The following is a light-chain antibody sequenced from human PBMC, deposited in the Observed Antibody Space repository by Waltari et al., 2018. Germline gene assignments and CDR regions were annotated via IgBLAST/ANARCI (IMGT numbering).Light chain of an antibody. V-gene: IGKV1-5*03. CDR2: KAS. CDR1: QSIGTW. CDR3: QQYDPYSQAT. Sequence: DIQMTQPPSTLSASVGARVTITCRASQSIGTWLAWYQQKSGKAPKLLIYKASTLESGVPSRFSGSGSATEFTLTINSLQPDDFAVYYCQQYDPYSQATFGGGTKVEI. J-gene: IGKJ4*01.